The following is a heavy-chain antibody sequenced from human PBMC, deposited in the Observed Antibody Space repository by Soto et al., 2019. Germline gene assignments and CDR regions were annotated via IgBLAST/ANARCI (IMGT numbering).Heavy chain of an antibody. V-gene: IGHV3-13*01. D-gene: IGHD4-17*01. CDR3: TRKTTTNGMAV. CDR1: GFTLSGYD. J-gene: IGHJ6*02. Sequence: EVQLVDSGGGLVQPGGSLRLSCAASGFTLSGYDIHWVRQATGKGLEWVSGIGSAGDTYYEEFVKGLFTISRENANNYLYLHSNSLRVGDTAVYYCTRKTTTNGMAVWGQGTTVTVSS. CDR2: IGSAGDT.